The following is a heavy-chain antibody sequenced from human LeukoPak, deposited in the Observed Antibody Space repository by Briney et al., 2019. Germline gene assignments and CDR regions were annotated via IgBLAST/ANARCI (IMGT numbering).Heavy chain of an antibody. CDR3: AKDHIRRDGYSDFDY. CDR1: GFTFSSYA. D-gene: IGHD5-24*01. Sequence: GGSLRLSCAASGFTFSSYAMSWVRQAPGKGLEWVSGISDSGTGTYYADSVKGRFTIPRDNSKNTLFLQMNSLRAEDTAVYYCAKDHIRRDGYSDFDYWGQGTLVTVSS. J-gene: IGHJ4*02. CDR2: ISDSGTGT. V-gene: IGHV3-23*01.